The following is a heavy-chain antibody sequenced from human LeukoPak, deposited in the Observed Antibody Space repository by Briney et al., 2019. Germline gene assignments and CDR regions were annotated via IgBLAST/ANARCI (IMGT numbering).Heavy chain of an antibody. J-gene: IGHJ4*02. Sequence: GGSLRLSCVASGFTFSSSWMSWVRQAPGKGLEWVANIKQDGSEKSYVESVRGRFTISRDNAKNSLYLQLNSLRAEDTALYYCARDNPPDYWGQGTLVTVSS. V-gene: IGHV3-7*03. CDR3: ARDNPPDY. CDR1: GFTFSSSW. CDR2: IKQDGSEK.